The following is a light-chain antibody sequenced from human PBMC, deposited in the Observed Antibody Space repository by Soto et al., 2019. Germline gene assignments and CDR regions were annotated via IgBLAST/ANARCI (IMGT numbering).Light chain of an antibody. V-gene: IGLV1-44*01. Sequence: SVLTQPPSASGTPGQTVAISCSGSSSNIGSNTVNWYQQFPGTAPKLLIYGNNQRPSGVPDRLSGSKSDTSASLAISGLLSEDESDYYCATWDDSLNGWVFGGGTKLTVL. CDR3: ATWDDSLNGWV. J-gene: IGLJ3*02. CDR2: GNN. CDR1: SSNIGSNT.